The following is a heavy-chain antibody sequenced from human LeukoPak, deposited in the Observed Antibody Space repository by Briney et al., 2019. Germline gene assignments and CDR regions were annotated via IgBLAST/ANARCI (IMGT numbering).Heavy chain of an antibody. CDR2: INHSGST. D-gene: IGHD6-19*01. J-gene: IGHJ6*03. V-gene: IGHV4-34*01. CDR3: ARWYSGGWVYMGV. CDR1: GGSFSGYY. Sequence: PSETLSLTCAVYGGSFSGYYWSWIRQPPGKGLEWIGEINHSGSTNYNPSLKSRVTISVDTSKNQFSLKLSSVTAADTAVYYCARWYSGGWVYMGVWGKGTTVTVSS.